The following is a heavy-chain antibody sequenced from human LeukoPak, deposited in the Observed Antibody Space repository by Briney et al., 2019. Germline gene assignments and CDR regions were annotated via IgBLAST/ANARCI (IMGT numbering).Heavy chain of an antibody. V-gene: IGHV4-38-2*02. CDR3: ATDSLYSSPDY. CDR2: IYHSGST. D-gene: IGHD6-13*01. J-gene: IGHJ4*02. Sequence: SQTLSLTCTVSGYSISSGYYWGWIRQPPGKGLEWIGSIYHSGSTYYNPSLKSRVTISVDTSKNQFSLKLSSVTAADTAVYYCATDSLYSSPDYWGQGTLVTVSS. CDR1: GYSISSGYY.